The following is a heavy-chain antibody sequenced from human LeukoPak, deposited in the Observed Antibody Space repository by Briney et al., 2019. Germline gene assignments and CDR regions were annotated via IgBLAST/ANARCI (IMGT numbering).Heavy chain of an antibody. CDR2: ISSSSYYT. Sequence: PGGSLRLSCAASGFTFSDYYMNWIRQAPGKGLEWVSYISSSSYYTNYADSVKGRFTISRDNAKNSLYLQMNSLRSEDTAVYYCASPPSISSSYYYYDMDVWGQGTTVTVSS. V-gene: IGHV3-11*03. CDR1: GFTFSDYY. D-gene: IGHD6-6*01. J-gene: IGHJ6*02. CDR3: ASPPSISSSYYYYDMDV.